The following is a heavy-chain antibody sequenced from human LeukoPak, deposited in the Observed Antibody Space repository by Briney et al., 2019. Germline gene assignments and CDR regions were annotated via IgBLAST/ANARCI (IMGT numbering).Heavy chain of an antibody. CDR2: IYTSGST. J-gene: IGHJ4*02. D-gene: IGHD4-17*01. Sequence: PSGTLSLTCAVSGGSLSGYYWTWIRQPPGKGLEWIGRIYTSGSTHYNPSLKSRVTISVDTSKNQFSLKLSSVTAADTAVYYCARVFLVNGAYDYWGQGTLVTVSS. CDR1: GGSLSGYY. CDR3: ARVFLVNGAYDY. V-gene: IGHV4-4*07.